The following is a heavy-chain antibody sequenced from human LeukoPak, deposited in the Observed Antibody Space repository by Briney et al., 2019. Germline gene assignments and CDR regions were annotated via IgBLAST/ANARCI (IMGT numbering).Heavy chain of an antibody. D-gene: IGHD6-13*01. V-gene: IGHV4-4*07. Sequence: PSETLSLTCTVSGVSISSYYWSWIRQPAGKGLEWIGRIHSSGSTNYNPSLKSRVTMSVDTSKNQFSLKLTSVTAADTAVYYCARDRGGYSSSWHPSLDYWGQGTLVTVSS. CDR3: ARDRGGYSSSWHPSLDY. CDR1: GVSISSYY. CDR2: IHSSGST. J-gene: IGHJ4*02.